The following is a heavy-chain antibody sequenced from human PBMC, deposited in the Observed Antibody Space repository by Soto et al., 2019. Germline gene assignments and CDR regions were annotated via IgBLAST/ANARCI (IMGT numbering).Heavy chain of an antibody. Sequence: GGSLRLSCAASGFTFSSFWMHWVRQAPGKGLEWVSRASPDGTSTSYSDSVKRRFTISRDNAKNTLFMQINSLRAEDTAVYYCTSHRSGDYFLFDPWGQGTLVTVSS. CDR1: GFTFSSFW. V-gene: IGHV3-74*01. CDR3: TSHRSGDYFLFDP. CDR2: ASPDGTST. D-gene: IGHD4-17*01. J-gene: IGHJ5*02.